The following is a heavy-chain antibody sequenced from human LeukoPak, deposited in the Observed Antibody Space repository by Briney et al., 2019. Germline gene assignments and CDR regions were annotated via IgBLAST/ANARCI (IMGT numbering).Heavy chain of an antibody. V-gene: IGHV4-59*12. J-gene: IGHJ4*02. Sequence: RSSETLSLTCTVSGGSISSYYWSWIRQPPGKGLEWIGYIYYSGSTYYNPSLKSRVTISVDTSKNQFSLKLSSVTAADTAVYYCAREAAMDDFWSGPDYWGQGTLVTVSS. CDR2: IYYSGST. D-gene: IGHD3-3*01. CDR1: GGSISSYY. CDR3: AREAAMDDFWSGPDY.